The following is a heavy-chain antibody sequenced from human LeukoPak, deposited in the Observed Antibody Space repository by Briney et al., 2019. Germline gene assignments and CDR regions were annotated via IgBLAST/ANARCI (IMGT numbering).Heavy chain of an antibody. J-gene: IGHJ4*02. CDR3: ARSGYSGYVSWF. CDR1: GFTFSSYS. CDR2: ISSSSSYI. V-gene: IGHV3-21*01. Sequence: GGSLRLSCAASGFTFSSYSMNWVRQAPGKGLEWVSSISSSSSYIYYADSVKGRFTISRDNAKNSLYLQMNSLRAEDTAVYYCARSGYSGYVSWFWGQGTLVTVSS. D-gene: IGHD5-12*01.